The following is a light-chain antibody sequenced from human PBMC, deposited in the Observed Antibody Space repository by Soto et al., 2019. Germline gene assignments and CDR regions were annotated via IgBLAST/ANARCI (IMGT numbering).Light chain of an antibody. J-gene: IGKJ1*01. Sequence: DIQMTQSPSSLSASVGDRVTITCRASQGISSYLNWYQQKPGKAPKLLIYAASSLQSGVPSRFSGSGSGTDFTLTISSLQPEDSATYYCQQSYSTPPTFGQGTKVEIK. CDR1: QGISSY. CDR3: QQSYSTPPT. CDR2: AAS. V-gene: IGKV1-39*01.